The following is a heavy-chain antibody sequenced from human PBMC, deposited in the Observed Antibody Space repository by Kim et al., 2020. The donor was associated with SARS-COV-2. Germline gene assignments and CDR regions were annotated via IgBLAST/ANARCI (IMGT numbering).Heavy chain of an antibody. CDR1: GFTVSDHY. Sequence: GGSLRLSCAASGFTVSDHYLTWVRQAPGKGLEWISMLHTDGTTYYADSVMGRFTISRDTSENTLYLQMNSLRAEDTAVYYCRRGHWGDSPSWGQGTRITMSS. V-gene: IGHV3-53*01. D-gene: IGHD2-21*02. CDR2: LHTDGTT. J-gene: IGHJ4*02. CDR3: RRGHWGDSPS.